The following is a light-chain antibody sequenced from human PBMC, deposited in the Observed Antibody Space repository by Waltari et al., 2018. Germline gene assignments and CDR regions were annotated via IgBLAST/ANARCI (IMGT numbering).Light chain of an antibody. V-gene: IGLV2-8*01. Sequence: QSALTQPPSASGFPGQSVTISCTGTSSDVGAYDYVSWYQHHPNKAPQLIIYEVNKRPSGVPDRFAGSKSGNTASLTVSGLQAEDEADYSCGSYAGNNFLVFGGGTKLTVL. J-gene: IGLJ3*02. CDR3: GSYAGNNFLV. CDR2: EVN. CDR1: SSDVGAYDY.